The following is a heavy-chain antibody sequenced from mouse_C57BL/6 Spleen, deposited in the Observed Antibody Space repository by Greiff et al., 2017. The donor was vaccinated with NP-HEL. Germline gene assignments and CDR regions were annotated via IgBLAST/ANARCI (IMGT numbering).Heavy chain of an antibody. Sequence: ESGPGLVKPSQSLSLTCSVTGYSITSGYYWNWIRQFPGNKLEWMGYISYDGSNNYNPSLKNRISITRDTSKNQFFLKLNSVTTEDTATYYCARRSSSSWYFDVWGTGTTVTVSS. D-gene: IGHD1-1*01. V-gene: IGHV3-6*01. J-gene: IGHJ1*03. CDR2: ISYDGSN. CDR1: GYSITSGYY. CDR3: ARRSSSSWYFDV.